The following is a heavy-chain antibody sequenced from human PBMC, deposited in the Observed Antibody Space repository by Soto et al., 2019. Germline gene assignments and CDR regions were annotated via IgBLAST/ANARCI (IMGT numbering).Heavy chain of an antibody. CDR3: ARTLYGDNVDY. CDR2: MNPNSGNT. D-gene: IGHD4-17*01. J-gene: IGHJ4*02. CDR1: GYTFTSYD. Sequence: QVQRVQSGAEGKKPGASVKVSCKPSGYTFTSYDINWVRQATGQGLEWMGWMNPNSGNTGYAQKFQGRVTMTRTTSISTAYMELSRLRSEDTDVYYCARTLYGDNVDYWGQGTMVTVSS. V-gene: IGHV1-8*01.